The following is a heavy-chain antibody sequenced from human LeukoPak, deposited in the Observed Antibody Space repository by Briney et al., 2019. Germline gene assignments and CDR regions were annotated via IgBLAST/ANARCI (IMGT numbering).Heavy chain of an antibody. CDR1: GGSISSYY. V-gene: IGHV4-59*01. J-gene: IGHJ3*02. CDR2: IYYSGST. CDR3: ARSRSWDAFDI. Sequence: SETLSLTCTVSGGSISSYYWSWIRQPPGKGLEWIGYIYYSGSTNYTPSHKRRVTISADTSKIQFSLKLSSVTAADTAVYYCARSRSWDAFDIWGQGTMVTVSS. D-gene: IGHD6-13*01.